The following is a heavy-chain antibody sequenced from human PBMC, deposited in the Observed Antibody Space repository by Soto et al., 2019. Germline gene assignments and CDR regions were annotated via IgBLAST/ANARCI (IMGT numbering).Heavy chain of an antibody. CDR3: ARDLYSFDS. V-gene: IGHV3-21*01. CDR2: IGSSSTYT. Sequence: GGSLRLSCAASGFTFSAYAMTWVRQAPGKGLEWVSSIGSSSTYTYYTDSVKGRFTISRDNAKNSLYLHMNSLRAEDTAMYYCARDLYSFDSWGQGTLVTVSS. J-gene: IGHJ4*02. CDR1: GFTFSAYA. D-gene: IGHD1-26*01.